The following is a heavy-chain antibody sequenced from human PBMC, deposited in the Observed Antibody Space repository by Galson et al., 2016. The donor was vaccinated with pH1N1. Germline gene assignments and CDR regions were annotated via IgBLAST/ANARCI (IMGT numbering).Heavy chain of an antibody. D-gene: IGHD2-21*01. J-gene: IGHJ3*01. CDR2: IYPRDGGA. V-gene: IGHV1-46*03. CDR1: GYTFTRYY. Sequence: SVKVSCKASGYTFTRYYMHWVRQAPGQGLEWVGIIYPRDGGAVYAQRLQGRVTLTRDTSTSTVYMELTSLRPDDTAVYYCAAPHIPRDDFDFWGQGTMVTVSS. CDR3: AAPHIPRDDFDF.